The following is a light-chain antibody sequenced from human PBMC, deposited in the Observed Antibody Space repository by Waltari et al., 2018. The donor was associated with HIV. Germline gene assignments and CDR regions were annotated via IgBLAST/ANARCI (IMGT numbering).Light chain of an antibody. CDR3: SSYTGSNSLL. CDR2: EVP. CDR1: SSDICGYDS. Sequence: QSVLTQPASVSGSPGQSISISCSGSSSDICGYDSVSLYQQQPGKAPKFIILEVPNRPSGVSNRLSGSKSGRSASLTISGLLTEDEGLYYGSSYTGSNSLLFGGGTRLTVL. J-gene: IGLJ2*01. V-gene: IGLV2-14*01.